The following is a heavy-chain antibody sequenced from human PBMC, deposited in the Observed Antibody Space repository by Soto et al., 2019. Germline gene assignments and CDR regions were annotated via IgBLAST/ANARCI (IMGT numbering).Heavy chain of an antibody. CDR3: ARDWGGDFRYGMDV. J-gene: IGHJ6*02. CDR1: GYTISSYG. V-gene: IGHV1-18*01. CDR2: IAHNGNT. D-gene: IGHD2-21*02. Sequence: GASVKVSCKASGYTISSYGHNCVRQAPGRGLVLVVWIAHNGNTNYARKFQGRFTLTIDTSTGTAYIELRSLRSDDTAVYYCARDWGGDFRYGMDVWG.